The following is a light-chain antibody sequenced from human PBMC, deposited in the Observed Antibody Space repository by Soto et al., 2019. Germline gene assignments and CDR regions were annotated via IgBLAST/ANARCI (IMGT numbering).Light chain of an antibody. V-gene: IGKV3-20*01. CDR2: GAS. J-gene: IGKJ1*01. Sequence: EIVLTQSPRTPSLSPGGRATLSCRASQSVSSSYLAWYQQKPGQAPRLVIYGASSRATGIPDRFSGSGSGTDFTLTISRLEPEDFAVYYCQQYGSSRWTFGQGTKVDIK. CDR3: QQYGSSRWT. CDR1: QSVSSSY.